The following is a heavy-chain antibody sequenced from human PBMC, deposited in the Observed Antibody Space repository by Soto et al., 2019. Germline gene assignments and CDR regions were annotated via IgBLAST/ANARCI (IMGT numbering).Heavy chain of an antibody. CDR2: ISWNSGSI. D-gene: IGHD6-13*01. CDR1: GFTFDDYA. J-gene: IGHJ4*02. Sequence: GGSLRLSCAASGFTFDDYAMHWVRQAPGKGLEWVSGISWNSGSIGYADSVKGRFTISRDNAKNSLYLQMNSLRAEDTALYYCAKDIRRLAAAGTTFDYWGQGTLVTVSS. CDR3: AKDIRRLAAAGTTFDY. V-gene: IGHV3-9*01.